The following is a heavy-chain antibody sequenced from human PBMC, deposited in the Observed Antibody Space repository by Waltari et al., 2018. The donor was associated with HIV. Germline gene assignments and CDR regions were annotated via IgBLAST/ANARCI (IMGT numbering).Heavy chain of an antibody. CDR3: AKVAGRSGSCSHYYYGMDV. Sequence: QVPQSGPGRGVVPRRGPLRPSCSASGIPCTTFHAHRGRQAPGKGLEWVAVISYDGDQYYADSVKCRFPISRDNSKKSLFLQMSSLRPEDSTVDYCAKVAGRSGSCSHYYYGMDVWGQGTTVTVS. CDR1: GIPCTTFH. CDR2: ISYDGDQ. D-gene: IGHD1-26*01. J-gene: IGHJ6*02. V-gene: IGHV3-30*18.